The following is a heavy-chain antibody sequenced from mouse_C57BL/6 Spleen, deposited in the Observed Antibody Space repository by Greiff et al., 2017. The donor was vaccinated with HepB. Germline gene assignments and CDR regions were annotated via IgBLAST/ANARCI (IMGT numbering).Heavy chain of an antibody. Sequence: QVQLKQSGAELVKPGASVKISCKASGYAFSSYWMNWVKQRPGKGLEWIGQIYPGDGDTNYNGKFKGKATLTADKSSSTAYMQLSSLTSEDSAVYFCAPIYYDYDGWYFDVWGTGTTVTVSS. CDR3: APIYYDYDGWYFDV. D-gene: IGHD2-4*01. CDR2: IYPGDGDT. V-gene: IGHV1-80*01. J-gene: IGHJ1*03. CDR1: GYAFSSYW.